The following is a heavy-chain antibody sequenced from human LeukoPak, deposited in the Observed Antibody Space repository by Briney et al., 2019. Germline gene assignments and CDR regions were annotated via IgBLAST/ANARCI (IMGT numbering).Heavy chain of an antibody. Sequence: SETLSLTCTVSGGSISSSSYYWGWIRQPPGKGLEWIGSIYYSRSTYYNPSLKSRVTISVDTSKNQFSLKLSSVTAADTAVYYCARHYGSGSYYSNWFDPWGQGTLVTVSS. CDR2: IYYSRST. D-gene: IGHD3-10*01. CDR1: GGSISSSSYY. V-gene: IGHV4-39*01. J-gene: IGHJ5*02. CDR3: ARHYGSGSYYSNWFDP.